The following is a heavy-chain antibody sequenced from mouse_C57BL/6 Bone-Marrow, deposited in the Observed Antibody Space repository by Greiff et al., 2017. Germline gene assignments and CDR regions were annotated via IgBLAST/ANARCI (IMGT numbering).Heavy chain of an antibody. V-gene: IGHV5-16*01. CDR1: GFTFSDYY. D-gene: IGHD2-2*01. J-gene: IGHJ4*01. CDR2: INSDGSST. Sequence: EVKVVESEGGLVQPGSSMKLSCTASGFTFSDYYMAWVRQVPEKGLEWVANINSDGSSTYYMDSLKSRFIISRDNAKTILYLQMSSLKSEDTATYYCARDAGYYNAMDYWGQGTSVTVSS. CDR3: ARDAGYYNAMDY.